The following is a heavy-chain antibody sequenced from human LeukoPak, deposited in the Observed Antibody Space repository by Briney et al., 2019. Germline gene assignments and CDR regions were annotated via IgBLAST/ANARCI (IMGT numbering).Heavy chain of an antibody. CDR2: INNDGTST. D-gene: IGHD3-22*01. Sequence: GSLRLSCAASGFTFSSYWMHWVRQAPGKGLVWVSRINNDGTSTDYADSVKGRFTISRDNAKNTLYLQMNSLRAEDTAVYYCAKYFRITMIVGVWGQGTLVTVSS. CDR3: AKYFRITMIVGV. J-gene: IGHJ4*02. V-gene: IGHV3-74*01. CDR1: GFTFSSYW.